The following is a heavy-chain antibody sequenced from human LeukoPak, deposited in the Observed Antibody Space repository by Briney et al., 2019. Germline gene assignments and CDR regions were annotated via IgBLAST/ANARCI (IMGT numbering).Heavy chain of an antibody. V-gene: IGHV3-30*02. CDR2: IRYDGSNK. Sequence: GGSLRLSCAASGFTVSSNYMSWVRQAPGKGLEWVAFIRYDGSNKYYADSVKGRFTISRDNSKNTLYLQMNSLRAEDTAVYYCAKDSIAAAGPDAFDIWGQGTMVTVSS. CDR3: AKDSIAAAGPDAFDI. D-gene: IGHD6-13*01. J-gene: IGHJ3*02. CDR1: GFTVSSNY.